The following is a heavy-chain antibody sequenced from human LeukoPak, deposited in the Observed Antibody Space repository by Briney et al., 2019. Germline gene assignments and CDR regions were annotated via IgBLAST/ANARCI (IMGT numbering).Heavy chain of an antibody. Sequence: PGGSLRLSCAASGFTFTTYWMHWVRQAPGKGLVWVSHINSDGSITSYADSVKGRFTISRDNAKNTLYLQMNSLRAEDTAVYYCARAQVPRSSYYYGMDVWGQGTTVTVSS. V-gene: IGHV3-74*01. CDR1: GFTFTTYW. D-gene: IGHD2-2*01. J-gene: IGHJ6*02. CDR2: INSDGSIT. CDR3: ARAQVPRSSYYYGMDV.